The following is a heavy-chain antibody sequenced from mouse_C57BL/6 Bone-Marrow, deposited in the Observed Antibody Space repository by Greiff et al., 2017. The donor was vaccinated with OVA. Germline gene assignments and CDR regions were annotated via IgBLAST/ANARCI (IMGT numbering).Heavy chain of an antibody. CDR1: GYTFTDYN. CDR2: INPNNGGT. D-gene: IGHD1-1*01. Sequence: VQLQQSGPELVKPGASVKIPCKASGYTFTDYNMDWVKQSHGKSLEWIGDINPNNGGTIYNQKFKGKATLTVDKSSSTAYMELRSLTSEDTAVYYCARGGITTVVEYFDYWGQGTTLTVSS. CDR3: ARGGITTVVEYFDY. J-gene: IGHJ2*01. V-gene: IGHV1-18*01.